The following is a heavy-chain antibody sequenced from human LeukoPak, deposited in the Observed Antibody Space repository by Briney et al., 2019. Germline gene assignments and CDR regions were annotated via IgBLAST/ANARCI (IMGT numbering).Heavy chain of an antibody. Sequence: SETLSLTCTVSGGSISSSSYYWGWIRQPPGKGLEWIGSIYYSGSTYYNPSLKSRVTISVDTSKNQFSLKLSSVTAADTAVYYCARHVEVAVAAYFDYWGQGTLVTVAS. CDR2: IYYSGST. CDR3: ARHVEVAVAAYFDY. J-gene: IGHJ4*02. D-gene: IGHD6-19*01. CDR1: GGSISSSSYY. V-gene: IGHV4-39*01.